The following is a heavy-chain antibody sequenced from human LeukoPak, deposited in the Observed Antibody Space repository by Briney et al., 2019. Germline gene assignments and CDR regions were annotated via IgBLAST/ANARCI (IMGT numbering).Heavy chain of an antibody. CDR1: VYTFTSYY. CDR2: INPSGGST. D-gene: IGHD3-3*01. V-gene: IGHV1-46*01. CDR3: ARSKTIFGVVMPGDPFSGSRD. J-gene: IGHJ4*02. Sequence: ASVKVSCKASVYTFTSYYMHWVRQAPGQGLEWMGIINPSGGSTIYAQKSQGRITMTRDTSTSTVYMELSSLRSEDTAVYYCARSKTIFGVVMPGDPFSGSRDWGQGTLVTVSS.